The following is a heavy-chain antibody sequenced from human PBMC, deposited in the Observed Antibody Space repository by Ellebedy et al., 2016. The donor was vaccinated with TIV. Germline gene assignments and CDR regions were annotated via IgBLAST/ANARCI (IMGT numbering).Heavy chain of an antibody. CDR3: ARGCTSCYSAHFDY. J-gene: IGHJ4*02. V-gene: IGHV4-39*01. Sequence: SETLSLXXTVSGGSISSSSYYWGWIRQPPGKGLEWIGSIYYSGSTYYNPSLKSRVTISVDTSKNQFSLKLSSVTAADTAVYYCARGCTSCYSAHFDYWGQGTLVTVSS. D-gene: IGHD2-2*02. CDR1: GGSISSSSYY. CDR2: IYYSGST.